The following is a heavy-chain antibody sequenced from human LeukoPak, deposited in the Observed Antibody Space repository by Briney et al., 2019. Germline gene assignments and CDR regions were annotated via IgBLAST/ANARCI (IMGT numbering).Heavy chain of an antibody. J-gene: IGHJ4*02. CDR3: ARRKDGYNRYYFDC. D-gene: IGHD5-24*01. CDR2: IYYSGST. CDR1: GGSISSSSYY. V-gene: IGHV4-39*01. Sequence: SETLSLTCTVSGGSISSSSYYWGWIRQPPGKGLEWIGSIYYSGSTYYNPSLKSRVTISVDTSKNQFSLKLSSVTAADTAVYYCARRKDGYNRYYFDCWGQGTLVTVSS.